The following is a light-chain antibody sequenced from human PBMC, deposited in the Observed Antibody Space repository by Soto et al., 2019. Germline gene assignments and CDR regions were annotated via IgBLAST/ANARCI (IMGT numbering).Light chain of an antibody. CDR1: YDISSS. V-gene: IGKV1-9*01. Sequence: DIQSTQSPSLLSASVEDRVTSSCRASYDISSSLAWYQQEPGKPPKLLIYDSSTLQTGVPSRFTGSGSGRKFTLTISGLQFGDFATYFCQQLSHYPYTFGQGTKVDIK. CDR3: QQLSHYPYT. CDR2: DSS. J-gene: IGKJ2*01.